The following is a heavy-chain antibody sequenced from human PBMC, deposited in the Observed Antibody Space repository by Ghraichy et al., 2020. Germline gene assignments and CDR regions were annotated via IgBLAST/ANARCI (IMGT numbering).Heavy chain of an antibody. CDR2: INHSGST. D-gene: IGHD5-18*01. J-gene: IGHJ6*01. Sequence: IGEINHSGSTNYNPSLKIRVTISVDTSKNQFALKLSSVTAADTAVYYWARIPRRGYSYGWSRYGMDGW. V-gene: IGHV4-34*01. CDR3: ARIPRRGYSYGWSRYGMDG.